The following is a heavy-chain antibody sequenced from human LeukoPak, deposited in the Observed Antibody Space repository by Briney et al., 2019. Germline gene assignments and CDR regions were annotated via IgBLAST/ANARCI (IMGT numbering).Heavy chain of an antibody. D-gene: IGHD3-16*01. J-gene: IGHJ4*02. CDR1: GYTFTSYG. CDR3: ARDNDSRDPPHFDY. CDR2: ISAYNGNT. V-gene: IGHV1-18*01. Sequence: GASVLVSCKASGYTFTSYGISWVRQAPGQGLEWMGLISAYNGNTNYAQKLQGRVTMTTDTSTSAAYMELRSLRSDDTAVCYCARDNDSRDPPHFDYWGQGSLVTVSS.